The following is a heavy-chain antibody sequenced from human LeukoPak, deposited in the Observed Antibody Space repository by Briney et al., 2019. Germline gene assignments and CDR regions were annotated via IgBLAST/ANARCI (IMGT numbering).Heavy chain of an antibody. V-gene: IGHV4-59*01. CDR1: GGSISSYY. Sequence: SETLSLTCTVSGGSISSYYWSWIRQPPGKGLEWIGYIYYSGSTNYNPSLKSRVTISVDTSKNQFSLKLSSVTAADTAVYYCARGANSSPSELDVWGQGTTVTVSS. J-gene: IGHJ6*02. CDR2: IYYSGST. D-gene: IGHD6-13*01. CDR3: ARGANSSPSELDV.